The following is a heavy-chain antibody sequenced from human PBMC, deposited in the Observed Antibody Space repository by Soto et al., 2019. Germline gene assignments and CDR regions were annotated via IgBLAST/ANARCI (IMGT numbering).Heavy chain of an antibody. V-gene: IGHV2-5*02. Sequence: TPSIKRTYISSGFAPINSGVGVGWIRQPPGKALEWLALIYWDDNKRYSPSLKNTLTIAKDTSKNQVVLTMTNMDPVDTATYYCAHRGQLGIFDYWGQGTLVTVSS. CDR3: AHRGQLGIFDY. CDR2: IYWDDNK. D-gene: IGHD1-1*01. J-gene: IGHJ4*02. CDR1: GFAPINSGVG.